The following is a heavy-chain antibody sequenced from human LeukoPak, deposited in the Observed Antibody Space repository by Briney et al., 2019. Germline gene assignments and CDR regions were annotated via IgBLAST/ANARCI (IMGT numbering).Heavy chain of an antibody. CDR2: IWYDGSNK. V-gene: IGHV3-33*06. CDR3: AEDLHFKAAAVDY. D-gene: IGHD6-13*01. CDR1: GFTFSSYG. Sequence: GGSLRLSCAASGFTFSSYGMHWVRQAPGKGLEWVAVIWYDGSNKYYADSVKGRFTISRDNSKNTLSLQMNSLRAEDTAVYYCAEDLHFKAAAVDYWGQGTLVTVSS. J-gene: IGHJ4*02.